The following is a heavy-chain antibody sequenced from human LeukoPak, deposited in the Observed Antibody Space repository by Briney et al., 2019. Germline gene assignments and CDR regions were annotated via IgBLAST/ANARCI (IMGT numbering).Heavy chain of an antibody. CDR1: GYIFTNYW. J-gene: IGHJ4*02. Sequence: GESLKISCKGSGYIFTNYWIGWVRQMPGKGLEWMGIIYPGDSDTRYSPSFQGQVTISADKSISTAYLQWSSLKASDTAMYYCARVEDSNYVYYWGQGTLVTVSS. D-gene: IGHD4-11*01. CDR2: IYPGDSDT. V-gene: IGHV5-51*01. CDR3: ARVEDSNYVYY.